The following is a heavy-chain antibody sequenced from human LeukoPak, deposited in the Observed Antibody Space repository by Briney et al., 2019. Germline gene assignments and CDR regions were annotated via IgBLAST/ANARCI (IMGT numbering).Heavy chain of an antibody. Sequence: SVKVSCKASGGTFSSYAISWVRQAPGQGLQWMRGIIPIFGTPNSAQKFQGRVTITTDESTSTAYMELSSLRSEDTAVYYCASRSGAARRYYYYYYMDVWGKGTTVTVSS. CDR2: IIPIFGTP. D-gene: IGHD6-6*01. J-gene: IGHJ6*03. V-gene: IGHV1-69*05. CDR3: ASRSGAARRYYYYYYMDV. CDR1: GGTFSSYA.